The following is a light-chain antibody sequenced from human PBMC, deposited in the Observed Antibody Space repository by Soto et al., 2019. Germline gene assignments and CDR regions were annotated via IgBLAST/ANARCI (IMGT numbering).Light chain of an antibody. CDR3: AAWDDSLNGWV. J-gene: IGLJ3*02. CDR2: NNN. CDR1: SCNIGSNT. Sequence: QSVLTQPPSASGTPGQRVTISCSGSSCNIGSNTVNWYQQLPGTDPKLLIYNNNQRPSGGPDRFSGYKSGTSASLAISGLEAEEDDDYYSAAWDDSLNGWVFGGGTKVTVL. V-gene: IGLV1-44*01.